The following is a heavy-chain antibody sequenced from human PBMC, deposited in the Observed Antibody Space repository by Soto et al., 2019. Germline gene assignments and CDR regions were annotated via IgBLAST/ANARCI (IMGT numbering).Heavy chain of an antibody. D-gene: IGHD1-1*01. V-gene: IGHV3-49*04. J-gene: IGHJ4*02. CDR2: IRSKEYGGTT. CDR1: GFTFGDYT. Sequence: PGGSLRLSCKGFGFTFGDYTMSWVRQAPGKGLEWVGFIRSKEYGGTTGYAASVKGRFTISRDDPKSIAYLQMNSLKTEDTAVYYCTREVLFDYWGQGALV. CDR3: TREVLFDY.